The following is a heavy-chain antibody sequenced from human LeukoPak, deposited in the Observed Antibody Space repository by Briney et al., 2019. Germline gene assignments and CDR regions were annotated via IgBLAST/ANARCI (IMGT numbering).Heavy chain of an antibody. CDR3: ARDSSGWLYYFDY. Sequence: GYVYHSGTTNYNPSLKSRLTMSVDTSKNQFSLRLSSVTAADTAVYYCARDSSGWLYYFDYWGQGALVTVSS. V-gene: IGHV4-59*01. D-gene: IGHD6-19*01. J-gene: IGHJ4*02. CDR2: VYHSGTT.